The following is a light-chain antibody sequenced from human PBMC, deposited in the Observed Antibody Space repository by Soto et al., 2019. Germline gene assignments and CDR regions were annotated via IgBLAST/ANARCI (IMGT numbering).Light chain of an antibody. CDR3: QQYGSSPKT. CDR1: QSVSNNY. V-gene: IGKV3-20*01. J-gene: IGKJ1*01. CDR2: GAS. Sequence: ILLTPSPGTLSLSPGERVTLSCRASQSVSNNYLAWYQQKPGQAPRLLIYGASSRATGIPDRFSGSGSGTDFALTIRRLEPEDFAVYYCQQYGSSPKTFGQGTKVDI.